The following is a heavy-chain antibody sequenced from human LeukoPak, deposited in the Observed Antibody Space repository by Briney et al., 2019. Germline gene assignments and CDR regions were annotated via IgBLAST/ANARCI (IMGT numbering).Heavy chain of an antibody. J-gene: IGHJ5*02. CDR3: ARAAGAYYDFWSGYPPYNWFDP. V-gene: IGHV4-59*01. CDR2: IYYSGST. CDR1: GGSISSYY. Sequence: SETLSLTCTVSGGSISSYYWSWIRQPPGKGLEWIGYIYYSGSTNYNPSLKSRVTISVDTSKNQFSLKLSSVTAADTAVYYCARAAGAYYDFWSGYPPYNWFDPWGRGTQVTVSS. D-gene: IGHD3-3*01.